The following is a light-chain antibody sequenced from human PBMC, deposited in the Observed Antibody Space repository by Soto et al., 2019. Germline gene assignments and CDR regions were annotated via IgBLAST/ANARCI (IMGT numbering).Light chain of an antibody. CDR1: QSVSSSY. V-gene: IGKV3-20*01. CDR3: QPYGSSPWT. J-gene: IGKJ1*01. Sequence: EIVLKQSPGTLSLSPEERATLSCRASQSVSSSYLAWYQQKPGQAPRLLIYGASSRATGIPDRFSGSGSGTDFTLTISRLEPEDFAVYYCQPYGSSPWTFGQGTKVDIK. CDR2: GAS.